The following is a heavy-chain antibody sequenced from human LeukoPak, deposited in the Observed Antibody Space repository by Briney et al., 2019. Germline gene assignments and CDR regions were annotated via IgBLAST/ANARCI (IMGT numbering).Heavy chain of an antibody. Sequence: PSETLSLTCTVSGGSISSYYWSWIRQPPGEGLEWIGYIYYSGSTNYNPSLKSRVTISVDTSKNQFSLKLSSVTAADTAVYYCARWSGSVTARNYYYYMDVWGEGATVTVSS. D-gene: IGHD6-6*01. V-gene: IGHV4-59*01. CDR1: GGSISSYY. J-gene: IGHJ6*03. CDR2: IYYSGST. CDR3: ARWSGSVTARNYYYYMDV.